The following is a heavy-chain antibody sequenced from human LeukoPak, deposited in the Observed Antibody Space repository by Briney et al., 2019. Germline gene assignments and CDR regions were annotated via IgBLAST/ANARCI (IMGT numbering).Heavy chain of an antibody. Sequence: PGGSLRLSCAASGFAFNTYAMHWVRQAPGQGLEWVALIWHDGSHKFYSNSVRGQFTISRDNSKNTVSLQMNNLRPEDTAVYCCAREIFGSGGYPDFWGQGTLVTVSS. CDR1: GFAFNTYA. J-gene: IGHJ4*02. D-gene: IGHD3-10*01. V-gene: IGHV3-33*01. CDR3: AREIFGSGGYPDF. CDR2: IWHDGSHK.